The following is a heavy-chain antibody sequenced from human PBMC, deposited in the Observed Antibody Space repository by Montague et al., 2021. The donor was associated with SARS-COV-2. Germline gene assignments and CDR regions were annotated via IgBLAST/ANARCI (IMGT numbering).Heavy chain of an antibody. D-gene: IGHD3-10*01. Sequence: SETLSLTCTVSGGSISSYYWSWIRQPPGKGLEWIGHIYYSRSTXXXPSXXXRVTISVDTSKNQFSLKLSSVTAADTAVYYCARRGQGTMVRGVIISAFDIWGQGTMVTVSS. J-gene: IGHJ3*02. CDR3: ARRGQGTMVRGVIISAFDI. CDR2: IYYSRST. CDR1: GGSISSYY. V-gene: IGHV4-59*08.